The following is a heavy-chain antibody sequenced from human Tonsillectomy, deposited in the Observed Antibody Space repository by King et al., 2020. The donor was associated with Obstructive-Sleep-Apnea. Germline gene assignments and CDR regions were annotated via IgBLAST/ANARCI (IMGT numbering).Heavy chain of an antibody. CDR2: IYYSGST. D-gene: IGHD5-18*01. CDR3: ARGTAMVLAGGY. Sequence: VQLQESGPGLVKPSETLSLTCTVSGGSISSYYWSWIRQPPGKGLEWIGDIYYSGSTNYNPSLKSRVTISVDTSKNQFSLKLSSVTAADTAVYYCARGTAMVLAGGYWGQGTLVTVSS. J-gene: IGHJ4*02. CDR1: GGSISSYY. V-gene: IGHV4-59*01.